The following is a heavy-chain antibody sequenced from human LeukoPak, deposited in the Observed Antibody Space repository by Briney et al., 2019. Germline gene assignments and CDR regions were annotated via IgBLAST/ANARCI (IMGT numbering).Heavy chain of an antibody. Sequence: SVKVSCRASGGTFSCYAISWVRQAPGQGLEWMGRIIPILGIANYAQKFQGRVTITADKSTSTAYMELSSLRSEDTAVYYCADLMKDYWGQGTLVTVSS. CDR2: IIPILGIA. CDR3: ADLMKDY. J-gene: IGHJ4*02. V-gene: IGHV1-69*04. CDR1: GGTFSCYA.